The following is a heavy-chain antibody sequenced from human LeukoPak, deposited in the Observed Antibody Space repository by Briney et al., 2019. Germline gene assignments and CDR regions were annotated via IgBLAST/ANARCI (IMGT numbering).Heavy chain of an antibody. D-gene: IGHD1-26*01. Sequence: GGSLRLSCVASGFTFISYAMNWVRQAPGKGLEWVAVISYDGSNKYYADSVKGRFTISRDNSKNTLYLQMNSLRAEDTAVYYCAKDRVWELRHYFDYWGQGTLVTVSS. CDR1: GFTFISYA. J-gene: IGHJ4*02. CDR3: AKDRVWELRHYFDY. CDR2: ISYDGSNK. V-gene: IGHV3-30*18.